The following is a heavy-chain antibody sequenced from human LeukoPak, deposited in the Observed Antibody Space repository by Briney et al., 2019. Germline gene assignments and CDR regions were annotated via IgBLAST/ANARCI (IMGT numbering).Heavy chain of an antibody. J-gene: IGHJ4*02. CDR1: GGALNNSA. Sequence: SVKVSCKASGGALNNSATSWMRQAPGQGLEWMGGIIPIVDTPIYAQQFQGRITFITDGSTNTAYMELNSLRSDDTAVYYCARGDYDFWSTYPYWGQGTLVTVSS. V-gene: IGHV1-69*05. CDR2: IIPIVDTP. CDR3: ARGDYDFWSTYPY. D-gene: IGHD3-3*01.